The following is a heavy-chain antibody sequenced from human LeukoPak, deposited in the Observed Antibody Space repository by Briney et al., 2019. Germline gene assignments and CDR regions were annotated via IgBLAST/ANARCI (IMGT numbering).Heavy chain of an antibody. V-gene: IGHV4-30-2*01. D-gene: IGHD2-2*01. CDR1: GGSISSGGYY. CDR2: IYHSGST. CDR3: ARDYCSSTSCSNY. Sequence: SETLSLTCTVSGGSISSGGYYWSWIRQPPGKGLEWIGYIYHSGSTYYNPSLKSRVTISVDRSKNQFSLKLSSVTAADTAVYYCARDYCSSTSCSNYWGRGTLVTVSS. J-gene: IGHJ4*02.